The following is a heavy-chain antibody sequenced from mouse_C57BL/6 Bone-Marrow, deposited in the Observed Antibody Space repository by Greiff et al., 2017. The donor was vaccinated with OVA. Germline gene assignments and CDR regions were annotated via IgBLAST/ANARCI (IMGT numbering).Heavy chain of an antibody. CDR2: IYPGDGDT. J-gene: IGHJ2*01. V-gene: IGHV1-80*01. Sequence: VQLVESGAELVKPGASVKISCKASGYAFSSYWMNWVKQRPGKGLEWIGQIYPGDGDTNYNGKLKGKATLTADKSSSTAYMQLSSLTSEDSAVYFCARSGALYYSIRDYWGQGTTLTVSS. CDR1: GYAFSSYW. D-gene: IGHD2-5*01. CDR3: ARSGALYYSIRDY.